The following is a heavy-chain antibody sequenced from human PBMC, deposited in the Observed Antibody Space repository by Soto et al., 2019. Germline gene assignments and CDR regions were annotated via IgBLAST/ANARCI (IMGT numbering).Heavy chain of an antibody. CDR1: GVTFSDHY. J-gene: IGHJ4*02. V-gene: IGHV3-72*01. CDR2: SRNKAKSYST. Sequence: EVQLVESGGGLVQPGGSLTLPCAVSGVTFSDHYMEWVRQAPGKGLEWVARSRNKAKSYSTDFAASVKGRFTISRDESKNSLYLQMKSLKTEDTAVYYCSILETAWGQGTLVTVSS. CDR3: SILETA. D-gene: IGHD5-18*01.